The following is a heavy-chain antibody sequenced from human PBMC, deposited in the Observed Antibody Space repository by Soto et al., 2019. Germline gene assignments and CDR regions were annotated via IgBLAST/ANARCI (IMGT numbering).Heavy chain of an antibody. J-gene: IGHJ6*02. D-gene: IGHD2-2*01. V-gene: IGHV4-31*01. Sequence: QVQLQESGPGLVKPSQTLSLTCTVSGGSISSGGYYWSWIRQHPGKGLEWIGYIYYSGSTYYNPSPKSPVTISGDTSKNQFSLKLSSVTAADTAVYYCARQLVVPAAMFYYYYGMDVWGQGTTVTVSS. CDR3: ARQLVVPAAMFYYYYGMDV. CDR1: GGSISSGGYY. CDR2: IYYSGST.